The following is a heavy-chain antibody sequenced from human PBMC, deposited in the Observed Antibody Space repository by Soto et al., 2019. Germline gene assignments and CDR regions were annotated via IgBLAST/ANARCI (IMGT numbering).Heavy chain of an antibody. CDR3: ARQGLHLYYYYGMDV. Sequence: PXESLKISCKGSGYSFTSYWIGWVRQIPGKGLEWMGIIYPGDSDTRYSPSFQGQVTISADKSISTAYLQWSSLKASDTAMYYCARQGLHLYYYYGMDVWGQGTTVTVSS. V-gene: IGHV5-51*01. D-gene: IGHD5-12*01. J-gene: IGHJ6*02. CDR2: IYPGDSDT. CDR1: GYSFTSYW.